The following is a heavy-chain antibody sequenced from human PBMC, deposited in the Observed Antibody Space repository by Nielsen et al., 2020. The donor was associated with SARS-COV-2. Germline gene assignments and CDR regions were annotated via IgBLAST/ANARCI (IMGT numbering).Heavy chain of an antibody. D-gene: IGHD4-11*01. CDR3: AREAYSNYDLVLGYYGMDV. Sequence: ASVKVSCKASGYTFTGYYMHWVRQAPGQGLEWMGWINAGNGNTKYSQKFQGRVTITRDTSASTAYMELSSLRSEDTAVYYCAREAYSNYDLVLGYYGMDVWGQGTTVTVSS. CDR2: INAGNGNT. V-gene: IGHV1-3*01. J-gene: IGHJ6*02. CDR1: GYTFTGYY.